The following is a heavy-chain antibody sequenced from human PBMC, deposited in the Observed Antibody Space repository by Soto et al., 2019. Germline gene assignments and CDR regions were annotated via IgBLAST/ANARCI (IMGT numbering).Heavy chain of an antibody. V-gene: IGHV3-11*01. Sequence: QVHLVESGGGLVKPGGSLRLSCAASGITFSDCYMNWIRQAPGKGLEWVSYMSSSGNNINYAASVRGRFTVSRDNAKNSLYLQMNSLRAEDTAIYYFARVRFGQWGYAMDVWGQGTTVTVSS. D-gene: IGHD3-10*01. CDR3: ARVRFGQWGYAMDV. CDR2: MSSSGNNI. CDR1: GITFSDCY. J-gene: IGHJ6*02.